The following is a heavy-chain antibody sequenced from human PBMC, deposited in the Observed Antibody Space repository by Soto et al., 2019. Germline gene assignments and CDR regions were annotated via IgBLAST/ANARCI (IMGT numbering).Heavy chain of an antibody. CDR2: ISGNGVST. J-gene: IGHJ6*02. D-gene: IGHD6-13*01. CDR1: GFTFINHA. CDR3: AKDIAVAASVMDV. V-gene: IGHV3-23*01. Sequence: GGSLRLSCAASGFTFINHAMSWVRQAPGKGLEWVPGISGNGVSTYHADSVKGRFTISRDNSKNTLYLQMNSLSAEDTAVYYCAKDIAVAASVMDVWGQGTTVTVSS.